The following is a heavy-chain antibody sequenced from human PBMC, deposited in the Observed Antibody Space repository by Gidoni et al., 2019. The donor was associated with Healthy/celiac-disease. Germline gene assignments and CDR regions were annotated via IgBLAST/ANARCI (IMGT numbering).Heavy chain of an antibody. V-gene: IGHV1-2*04. J-gene: IGHJ6*02. Sequence: QVQLVQSGAEVQKPGASLKVSCKAAGSTFTGSYMHWVRQAPGQGLEWMGWINPNSGGTNYAQKFQGWVTMTRDTSISTAYMELSRLRSDDTAVYYCARDGVPSYDDSYGMDVWGQGTTVTVSS. D-gene: IGHD2-2*01. CDR2: INPNSGGT. CDR3: ARDGVPSYDDSYGMDV. CDR1: GSTFTGSY.